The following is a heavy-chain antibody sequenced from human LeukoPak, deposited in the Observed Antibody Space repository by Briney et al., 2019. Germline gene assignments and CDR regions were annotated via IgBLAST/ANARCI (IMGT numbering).Heavy chain of an antibody. CDR3: ARDNSIDDRGWWFDP. J-gene: IGHJ5*01. CDR2: INPSGSRT. CDR1: GYTFTNFY. D-gene: IGHD4-23*01. V-gene: IGHV1-46*01. Sequence: GASVKVSCMSSGYTFTNFYMHWLRQAPGQGLEWMGLINPSGSRTWFSEKFQGRIILTRDMSTSTDYMKLSSLRSEDTAVYFCARDNSIDDRGWWFDPWGQGTLVTVSS.